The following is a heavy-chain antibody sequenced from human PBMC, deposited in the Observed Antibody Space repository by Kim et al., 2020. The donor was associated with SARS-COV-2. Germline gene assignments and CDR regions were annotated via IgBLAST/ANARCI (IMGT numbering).Heavy chain of an antibody. D-gene: IGHD6-19*01. J-gene: IGHJ1*01. Sequence: GGSLRLSCAASGFTFSDYYMSWIRQAPGKGLEWVSYISSSSSYTNYADSVKGRFTISRDNAKNSLYLQMNSLRAEDTAVYYCARTSSGRESAEYFQHWGQGTLVTVSS. CDR2: ISSSSSYT. V-gene: IGHV3-11*03. CDR3: ARTSSGRESAEYFQH. CDR1: GFTFSDYY.